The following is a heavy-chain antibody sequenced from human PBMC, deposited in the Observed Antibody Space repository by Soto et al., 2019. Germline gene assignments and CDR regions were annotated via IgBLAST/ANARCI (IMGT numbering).Heavy chain of an antibody. CDR3: ARHHGPTTSENWFDP. CDR1: GYTFFTYD. D-gene: IGHD5-12*01. J-gene: IGHJ5*02. Sequence: QVHLVQSGVEVKTPGASVKVSCQASGYTFFTYDISWVRQAPGQGLEWMGWISTYSGDTKYAQKFKGRVTMTTGTSTTTAYLELRSLRSYDTAVYYCARHHGPTTSENWFDPWGQGTLVTVSS. CDR2: ISTYSGDT. V-gene: IGHV1-18*01.